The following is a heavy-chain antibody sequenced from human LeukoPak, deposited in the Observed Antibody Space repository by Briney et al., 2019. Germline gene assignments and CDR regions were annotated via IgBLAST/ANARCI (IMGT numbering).Heavy chain of an antibody. V-gene: IGHV3-23*01. Sequence: QPGGSLRLSCAASGSTFSSYAMSWVRQAPGKGLEWVSAISGSGGSTYYADSVKGRSTISRDKSKNPLYLQMNSLRAEDTAVYDCAKDHSVLLWFGSGYYFDYWGQGTLVTVSS. CDR1: GSTFSSYA. D-gene: IGHD3-10*01. CDR2: ISGSGGST. J-gene: IGHJ4*02. CDR3: AKDHSVLLWFGSGYYFDY.